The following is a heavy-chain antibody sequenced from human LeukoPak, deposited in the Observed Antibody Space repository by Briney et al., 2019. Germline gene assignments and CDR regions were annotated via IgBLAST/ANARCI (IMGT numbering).Heavy chain of an antibody. CDR1: GYTFTGYY. D-gene: IGHD5-18*01. V-gene: IGHV1-2*06. CDR3: ARYRGYSYDLDY. CDR2: INPNSGGT. J-gene: IGHJ4*02. Sequence: ASVKVSCKASGYTFTGYYMHWVRQAPGQGLEWMARINPNSGGTNYAQKFQGRVTMTRDTSISTAYMELSRLRSDDTAVYYCARYRGYSYDLDYWGQGTLVTVSS.